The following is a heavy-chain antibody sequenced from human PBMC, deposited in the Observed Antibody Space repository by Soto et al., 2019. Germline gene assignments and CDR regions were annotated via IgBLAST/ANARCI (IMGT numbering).Heavy chain of an antibody. J-gene: IGHJ3*02. D-gene: IGHD7-27*01. V-gene: IGHV3-48*04. CDR2: ISSSSTI. CDR3: ARDRGWGSTRAFDI. CDR1: GFTFSSYS. Sequence: GGSLRLSCAASGFTFSSYSMNWVRQAPGKGLEWVSYISSSSTIYYADSVKGRFTISRDNAKNSLYLQMNSLRAEDTAVYYCARDRGWGSTRAFDIWGQGTMVTVSS.